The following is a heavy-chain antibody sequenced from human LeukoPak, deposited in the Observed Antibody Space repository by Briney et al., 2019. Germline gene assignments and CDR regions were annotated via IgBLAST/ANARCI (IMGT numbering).Heavy chain of an antibody. D-gene: IGHD2-8*01. J-gene: IGHJ6*03. CDR2: ISGSGGST. CDR1: GFTFTKYW. CDR3: AKFPWYCTNGVCVHTDYYYMDV. V-gene: IGHV3-23*01. Sequence: PGGSLRLSCAASGFTFTKYWMSWVRQAPGKGLEWVSAISGSGGSTYYADSVKGRFTISRDNSKNTLYLQMNSLRAEDTAVYYCAKFPWYCTNGVCVHTDYYYMDVWGKGTTVTVSS.